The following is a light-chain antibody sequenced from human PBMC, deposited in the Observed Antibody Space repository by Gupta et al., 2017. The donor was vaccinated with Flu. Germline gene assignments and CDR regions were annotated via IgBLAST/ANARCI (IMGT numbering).Light chain of an antibody. Sequence: SYVLTQPPSVSVAPGETARVTCGGDNIGTKSVHWYRQRPGQAPVLGGYDGSDRPSGIPERFSGSSSGNTAALTINKVEPGDEADYYCQVWHTGSDHLRVFGGGTKLTVL. CDR1: NIGTKS. V-gene: IGLV3-21*02. CDR2: DGS. CDR3: QVWHTGSDHLRV. J-gene: IGLJ2*01.